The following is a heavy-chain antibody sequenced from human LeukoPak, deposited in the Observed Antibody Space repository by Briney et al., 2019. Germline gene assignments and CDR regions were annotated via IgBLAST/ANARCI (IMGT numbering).Heavy chain of an antibody. D-gene: IGHD2-2*01. Sequence: PGGSLRLSCAASGFTFSDYYMSWIRQAPGKGLEWVSAISGSGGRIYYADSVKGRFTISRDNSKNTLYLQMKSLRAEDTAVYYCAKEGLVPTARWFDPWGQGTLVSVS. CDR2: ISGSGGRI. CDR1: GFTFSDYY. CDR3: AKEGLVPTARWFDP. V-gene: IGHV3-23*01. J-gene: IGHJ5*02.